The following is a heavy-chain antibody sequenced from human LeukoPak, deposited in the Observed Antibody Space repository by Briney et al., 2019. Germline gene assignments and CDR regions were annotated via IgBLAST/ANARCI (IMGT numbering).Heavy chain of an antibody. Sequence: ASVKVSCKPSGYSFTNVYIHCVRQAPGHGLEWMGIINPSGGSTNYAQKFQGRVTMTSDTSASTVYMDLSSLRSEDTAIYYCARDKSSANWLDSWGQGTLVTVSS. CDR2: INPSGGST. V-gene: IGHV1-46*01. J-gene: IGHJ5*01. D-gene: IGHD3-10*01. CDR3: ARDKSSANWLDS. CDR1: GYSFTNVY.